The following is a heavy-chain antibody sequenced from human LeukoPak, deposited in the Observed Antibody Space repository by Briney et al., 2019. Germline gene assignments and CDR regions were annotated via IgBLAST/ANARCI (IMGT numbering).Heavy chain of an antibody. CDR1: GATFTKYG. Sequence: GGSLRLSCAASGATFTKYGMKWVRQAAGAGLEYISGISRSGDITHYADSAKGRFTISRDNVQNTLYLQMNSLRAEDTALYYCATEGFYHWGPGTQVTVSS. CDR3: ATEGFYH. V-gene: IGHV3-23*01. CDR2: ISRSGDIT. J-gene: IGHJ4*02.